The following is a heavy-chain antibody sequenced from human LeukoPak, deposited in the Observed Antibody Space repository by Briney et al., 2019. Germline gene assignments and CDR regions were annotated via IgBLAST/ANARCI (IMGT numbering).Heavy chain of an antibody. CDR1: GGSFSGYY. CDR2: INHSGST. D-gene: IGHD2-15*01. Sequence: SETLSLTCAVYGGSFSGYYWTWIRQPPGKGLEWIGEINHSGSTNYNPSLKSRVTISVDTSKNQFSLKLSSVTAADTAVYYCARDRVGYMDVWGKGTTVTISS. V-gene: IGHV4-34*01. CDR3: ARDRVGYMDV. J-gene: IGHJ6*03.